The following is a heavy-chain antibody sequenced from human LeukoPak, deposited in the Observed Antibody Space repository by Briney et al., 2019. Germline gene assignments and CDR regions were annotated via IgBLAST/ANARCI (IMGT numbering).Heavy chain of an antibody. CDR1: GFTFTSYA. J-gene: IGHJ4*02. CDR3: AKATTAIVVDNFFDY. Sequence: GGSLRLSCAASGFTFTSYAMSWVRQAPGKGLEWVSAISGNGGATYYADSVKGRFTNSRDNSKNTLHLQMNSLRAEDTALYYCAKATTAIVVDNFFDYWGQGTLVSVSS. CDR2: ISGNGGAT. V-gene: IGHV3-23*01. D-gene: IGHD3-22*01.